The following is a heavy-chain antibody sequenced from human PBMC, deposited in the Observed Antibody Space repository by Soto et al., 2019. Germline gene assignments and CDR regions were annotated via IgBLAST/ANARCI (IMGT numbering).Heavy chain of an antibody. CDR2: IYYSGTT. J-gene: IGHJ4*02. CDR1: VDSVSNENYY. CDR3: ARSQRGRTAFTFDY. D-gene: IGHD3-16*01. V-gene: IGHV4-61*01. Sequence: SETLSLTCAVSVDSVSNENYYWIWIRQPPGKGLEWIGYIYYSGTTNYNSYLKSRLTLSVDMSKNQFSLKLTSVTAADTAVYFCARSQRGRTAFTFDYWGQGALVTVSS.